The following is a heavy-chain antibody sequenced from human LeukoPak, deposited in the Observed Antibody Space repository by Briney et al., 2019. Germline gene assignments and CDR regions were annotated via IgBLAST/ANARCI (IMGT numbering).Heavy chain of an antibody. J-gene: IGHJ4*02. CDR2: IYHSGST. CDR3: ATRAGYYDILTGYYVY. D-gene: IGHD3-9*01. CDR1: GYSISSGYY. V-gene: IGHV4-38-2*02. Sequence: PSETLSLTCTVSGYSISSGYYWGWIRQPPGKGLEWIGSIYHSGSTNYNPSLKSRVTISVDKSKNQFSLKLSSVTAADTAVYYCATRAGYYDILTGYYVYWGQGTLVTVSS.